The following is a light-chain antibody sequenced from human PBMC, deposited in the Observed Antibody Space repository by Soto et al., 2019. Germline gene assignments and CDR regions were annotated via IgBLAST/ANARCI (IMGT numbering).Light chain of an antibody. CDR3: QQYVSSPWA. Sequence: EIVLAQSPGTLSLSPGERATLSFRASQSVTNSFLAWYQQKPGQAPRLLIYGASRRATGIPDRFTGSGSGTDFTLTISRLEPEDFAVYYCQQYVSSPWAFGQGTKVDI. V-gene: IGKV3-20*01. CDR1: QSVTNSF. J-gene: IGKJ1*01. CDR2: GAS.